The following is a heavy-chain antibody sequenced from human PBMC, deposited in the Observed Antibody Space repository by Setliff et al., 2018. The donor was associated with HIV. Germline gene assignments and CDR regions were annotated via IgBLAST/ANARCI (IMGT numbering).Heavy chain of an antibody. V-gene: IGHV1-69*11. CDR1: GYTFTAYY. D-gene: IGHD3-22*01. J-gene: IGHJ4*02. CDR3: ARARGIITTFDY. CDR2: INSILGTT. Sequence: SVKVSCKASGYTFTAYYIHWVRQAPGQGLEWMGWINSILGTTQFAQKFQGRLTITADESTSTAYMELSSLKSEDTAVYYCARARGIITTFDYWGQGTLVTVSS.